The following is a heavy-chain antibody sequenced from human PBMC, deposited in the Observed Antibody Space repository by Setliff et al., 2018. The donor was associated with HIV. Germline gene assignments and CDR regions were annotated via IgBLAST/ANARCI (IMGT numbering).Heavy chain of an antibody. CDR3: ARVPSAGVRGRPDLYHWFDP. J-gene: IGHJ5*02. CDR1: GGSISTYY. Sequence: PSETLSLTCTVSGGSISTYYWSWIRQSPGEGLEWIASIETTGTVNYSPSLKSRVSISLDPSRSQFSLTLRSVTAADTAVYYCARVPSAGVRGRPDLYHWFDPWGQGTLVTVSS. CDR2: IETTGTV. D-gene: IGHD3-3*01. V-gene: IGHV4-4*08.